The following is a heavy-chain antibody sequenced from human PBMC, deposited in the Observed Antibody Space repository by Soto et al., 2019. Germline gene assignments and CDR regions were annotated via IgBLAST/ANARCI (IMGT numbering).Heavy chain of an antibody. D-gene: IGHD2-21*01. J-gene: IGHJ4*02. CDR2: IYYSGST. CDR3: ASVVGTFSRGIAY. Sequence: SETLSLTCTVSGGSVGSVSYYWIWIRQPPGKGLEWIGYIYYSGSTNYNPSLKSRVTISVDTSKNQFSLKLSSVTAADKAVYYGASVVGTFSRGIAYSGQGTLVSVAS. V-gene: IGHV4-61*01. CDR1: GGSVGSVSYY.